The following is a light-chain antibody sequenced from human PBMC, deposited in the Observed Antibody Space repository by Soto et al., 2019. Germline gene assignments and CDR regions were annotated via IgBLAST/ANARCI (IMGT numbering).Light chain of an antibody. J-gene: IGKJ2*01. CDR2: WAS. Sequence: DIVMTQSPDSLAVSLGERATINCKSSQSVFYISNNKNYLAWYQQKPGQHPKLLIYWASTRESGVPDRFSGSGSGTDFTLTISSLQAEDVAVYYCQHYYTTPYTFGQGTKLEIK. V-gene: IGKV4-1*01. CDR3: QHYYTTPYT. CDR1: QSVFYISNNKNY.